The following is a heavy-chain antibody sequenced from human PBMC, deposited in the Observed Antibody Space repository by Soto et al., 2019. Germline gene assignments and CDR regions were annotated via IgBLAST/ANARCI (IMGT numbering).Heavy chain of an antibody. J-gene: IGHJ6*03. CDR3: ARAFMVRGVIPYYYYMDV. CDR1: GFTFSSYG. CDR2: IWYDGSNK. Sequence: QVQLVESGGGVVQPGRALRLSCAASGFTFSSYGMHWVRQAPGKGLEWVAVIWYDGSNKYYADSVKGRFTISRDNSKNKLYLRMTSLRAEDKAVYYCARAFMVRGVIPYYYYMDVWGKGTTVTVSS. D-gene: IGHD3-10*01. V-gene: IGHV3-33*01.